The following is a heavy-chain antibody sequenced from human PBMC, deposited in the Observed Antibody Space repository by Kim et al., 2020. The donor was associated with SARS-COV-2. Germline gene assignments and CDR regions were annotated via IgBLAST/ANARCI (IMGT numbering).Heavy chain of an antibody. J-gene: IGHJ4*02. CDR3: VKPAGGSSPSYYFDY. CDR2: ISSNGGST. D-gene: IGHD1-26*01. Sequence: GGSLRLSCSASGFTFSSYAMHWVRQAPGKGLEYVSAISSNGGSTYYADSVKGRFTISRDNSKNTLYLQMSSLRAEDTAVYYCVKPAGGSSPSYYFDYWGQGTLVTVSS. CDR1: GFTFSSYA. V-gene: IGHV3-64D*06.